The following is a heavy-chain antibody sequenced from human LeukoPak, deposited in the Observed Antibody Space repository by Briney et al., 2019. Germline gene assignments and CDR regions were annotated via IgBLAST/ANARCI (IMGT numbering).Heavy chain of an antibody. CDR2: ISSSGSTF. Sequence: GGSLRLSCAASGFTFSSYEMNWVRQAPGKGLEWGSYISSSGSTFYYADSLKGRFTISRDNAKNSLYLQMNSLRAEDTAVYYCARGYYYDSTGYNPFDYWGQGTPVTVSS. J-gene: IGHJ4*02. V-gene: IGHV3-48*03. CDR3: ARGYYYDSTGYNPFDY. D-gene: IGHD3-22*01. CDR1: GFTFSSYE.